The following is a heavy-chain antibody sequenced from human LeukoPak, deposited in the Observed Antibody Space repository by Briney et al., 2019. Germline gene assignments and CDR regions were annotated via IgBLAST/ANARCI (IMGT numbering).Heavy chain of an antibody. J-gene: IGHJ4*02. D-gene: IGHD4-17*01. CDR1: GGSFSGYY. CDR3: ARVDPAGVTTPYYFDY. CDR2: INHSGST. Sequence: SETLSLTCAVYGGSFSGYYWSWIRQPPGKGLEWIGEINHSGSTNYNPSLKSRVTISVDTSKNQFSLKLSSVTAADTAVYYCARVDPAGVTTPYYFDYWGQGTLVTVSS. V-gene: IGHV4-34*01.